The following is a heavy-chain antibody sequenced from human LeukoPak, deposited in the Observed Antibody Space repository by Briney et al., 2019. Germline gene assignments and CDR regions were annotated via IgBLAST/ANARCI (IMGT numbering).Heavy chain of an antibody. CDR2: INHSGST. Sequence: SETLSLTCAVYGGSFSGYYWSWIRQPPGKGLEWIGEINHSGSTNYNPSLKSRVTISVDTSQDQFSLKLSSVTAADTAVYYCARGGGPLRYFDWLSQGSYYYGMDVWGQGTTVTVSS. V-gene: IGHV4-34*01. CDR1: GGSFSGYY. J-gene: IGHJ6*02. D-gene: IGHD3-9*01. CDR3: ARGGGPLRYFDWLSQGSYYYGMDV.